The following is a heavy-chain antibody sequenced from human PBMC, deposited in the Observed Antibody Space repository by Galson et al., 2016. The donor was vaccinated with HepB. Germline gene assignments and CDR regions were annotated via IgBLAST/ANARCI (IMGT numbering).Heavy chain of an antibody. J-gene: IGHJ4*02. CDR1: GLTFSNYW. CDR2: ILRDERF. V-gene: IGHV3-74*01. Sequence: SLRLSCAMSGLTFSNYWMHWVRQAPGKGLVWVSRILRDERFYVDSVKGRFTISTDNAKNTVYLQMNSLRAEDTAVYYCVGDRISWHWGQGTLVTVSS. D-gene: IGHD5-12*01. CDR3: VGDRISWH.